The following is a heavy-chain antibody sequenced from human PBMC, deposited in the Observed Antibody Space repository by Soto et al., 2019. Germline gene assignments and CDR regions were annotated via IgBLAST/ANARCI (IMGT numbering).Heavy chain of an antibody. Sequence: QVQLQESGPGLVKPSQTLSLTCTVSGGSISSADYYWSWIRQPPGKGLEWIGYFHSSGATYKDPSLQSRVTISVDTSKNQISLTLDSVTAADTAVYYCASIWFGDFDYWGHGTLVTVSS. V-gene: IGHV4-30-4*01. CDR3: ASIWFGDFDY. CDR2: FHSSGAT. D-gene: IGHD3-10*01. J-gene: IGHJ4*01. CDR1: GGSISSADYY.